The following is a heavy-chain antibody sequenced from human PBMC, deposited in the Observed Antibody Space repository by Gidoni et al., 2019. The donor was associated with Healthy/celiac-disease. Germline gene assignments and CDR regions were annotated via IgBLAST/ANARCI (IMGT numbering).Heavy chain of an antibody. D-gene: IGHD1-26*01. Sequence: QVQLVQSGAEVKKPGASVTVSCKVSGYTLTELSIHWVRQAPGKGLEWMGGFDPEDGETIYAQKFQGRVTMTEDTSTDTAYMELSSLRSEDTAVYYCATAVGLVGATGGYRSPYYGMDVWGQGTTVTVSS. CDR2: FDPEDGET. V-gene: IGHV1-24*01. J-gene: IGHJ6*02. CDR3: ATAVGLVGATGGYRSPYYGMDV. CDR1: GYTLTELS.